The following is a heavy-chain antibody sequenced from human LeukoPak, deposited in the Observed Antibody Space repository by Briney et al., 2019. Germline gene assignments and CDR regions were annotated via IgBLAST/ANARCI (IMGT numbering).Heavy chain of an antibody. D-gene: IGHD3-22*01. J-gene: IGHJ4*02. CDR1: GFTFSSYG. Sequence: GGSLRLSCAASGFTFSSYGMHWVRQAPGKGLEWVAVIWYDGSNKYYADSVKGRFTISRDNSKNTLYLQMNSLRAEDTAVYYCARERRAYYYDSSGSIDYWGQGTLVTVSS. CDR2: IWYDGSNK. CDR3: ARERRAYYYDSSGSIDY. V-gene: IGHV3-33*01.